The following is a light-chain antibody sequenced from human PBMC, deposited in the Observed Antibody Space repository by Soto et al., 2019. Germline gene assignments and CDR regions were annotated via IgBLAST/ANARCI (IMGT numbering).Light chain of an antibody. CDR3: SSYAGSNNLV. V-gene: IGLV2-8*01. J-gene: IGLJ1*01. CDR2: EVS. CDR1: SSDVGGYNY. Sequence: QSALTQPPSASGSLGQSVTISSTGTSSDVGGYNYVSWYQQHPGKAPKLMIYEVSKRPSGVPDRFSGSKSGNTASLTVSGLQAEDEADYYCSSYAGSNNLVFGTGTKVPVL.